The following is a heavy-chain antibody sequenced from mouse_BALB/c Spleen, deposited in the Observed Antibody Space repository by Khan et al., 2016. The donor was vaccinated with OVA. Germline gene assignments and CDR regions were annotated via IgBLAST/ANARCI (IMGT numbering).Heavy chain of an antibody. D-gene: IGHD2-4*01. CDR3: ARKDYYDYDPFPY. CDR1: GYSITSEYA. Sequence: EVELVESGPGLVKPSLSLSLTCTVTGYSITSEYAWNWIRQFPGNKLEWMGYINYSGNTRFNPSLKSRTSITRDTSKNQFFLQWNSVTTEDTATYYCARKDYYDYDPFPYWGQGTLVTVSA. J-gene: IGHJ3*01. V-gene: IGHV3-2*02. CDR2: INYSGNT.